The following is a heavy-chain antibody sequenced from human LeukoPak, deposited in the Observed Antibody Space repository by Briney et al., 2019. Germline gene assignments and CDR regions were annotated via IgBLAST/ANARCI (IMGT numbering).Heavy chain of an antibody. Sequence: PGRSLRLSCAASGFTFSSYEMNWVRQAPGKGLEWVSYISSSGRTIYYTDSVKGRFPISRDNAKKSLYLQMNSLRAEDTAVYYCARVSSGSYSFDYWGQGTLVTVSS. D-gene: IGHD1-26*01. V-gene: IGHV3-48*03. CDR3: ARVSSGSYSFDY. CDR1: GFTFSSYE. J-gene: IGHJ4*02. CDR2: ISSSGRTI.